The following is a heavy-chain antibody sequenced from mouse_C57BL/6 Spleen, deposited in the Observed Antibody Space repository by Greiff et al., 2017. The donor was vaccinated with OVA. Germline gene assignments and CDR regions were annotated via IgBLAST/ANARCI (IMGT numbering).Heavy chain of an antibody. Sequence: EVKLLESGGGLVQPGGSLKLSCAASGFTFSDYYMYWVRQTPEKRLEWVAYISNGGGSTYYPDTVKGRFTISRDNAKNTLYLQMSRLKSEDTAMYYCARQMVTTGAMDYWGQGTSVTVSS. J-gene: IGHJ4*01. CDR1: GFTFSDYY. V-gene: IGHV5-12*01. D-gene: IGHD2-2*01. CDR2: ISNGGGST. CDR3: ARQMVTTGAMDY.